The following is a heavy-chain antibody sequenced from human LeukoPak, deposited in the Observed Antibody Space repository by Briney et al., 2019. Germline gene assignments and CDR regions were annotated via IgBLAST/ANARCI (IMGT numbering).Heavy chain of an antibody. J-gene: IGHJ4*02. D-gene: IGHD4-17*01. CDR1: GYTLTELS. CDR2: VSTYNGQT. V-gene: IGHV1-24*01. Sequence: ASVKVSCKVSGYTLTELSMHWVRQAPGKGLEWMGWVSTYNGQTKYAQKFQGRVTLTTDTPATTAHMEVRSLTSDDTAVYYCAKAWDYGDRGEIDYWGQGTLVTVSS. CDR3: AKAWDYGDRGEIDY.